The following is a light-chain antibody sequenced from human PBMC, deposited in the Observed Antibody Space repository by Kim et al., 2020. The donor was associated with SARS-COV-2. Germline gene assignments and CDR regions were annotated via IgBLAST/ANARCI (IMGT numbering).Light chain of an antibody. CDR1: KLGDKY. J-gene: IGLJ2*01. CDR2: QDS. Sequence: VSPGQTASITCSGDKLGDKYACWYQQKPGQSPVLVSYQDSKRPSGIPERFSGTNSENSASLTISGTQAMDEADYYCQAWDSSTAVVFGGGTQLTVL. CDR3: QAWDSSTAVV. V-gene: IGLV3-1*01.